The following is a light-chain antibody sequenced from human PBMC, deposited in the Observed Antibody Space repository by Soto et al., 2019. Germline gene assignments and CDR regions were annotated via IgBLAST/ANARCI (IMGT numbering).Light chain of an antibody. Sequence: DIQMNQSPSTLSASVGDRVTITCRASQSISSWLAWYQQKPGKAPKLLIYKASSLESGVPSRFSGSGSGTEFTLTISTLQPDDFATYYCQQYNSYSTFGQGTKVDIK. CDR2: KAS. V-gene: IGKV1-5*03. CDR3: QQYNSYST. CDR1: QSISSW. J-gene: IGKJ1*01.